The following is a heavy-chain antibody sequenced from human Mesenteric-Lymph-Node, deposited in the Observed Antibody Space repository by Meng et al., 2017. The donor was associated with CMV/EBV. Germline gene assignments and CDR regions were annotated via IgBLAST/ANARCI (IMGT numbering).Heavy chain of an antibody. Sequence: SGGSISSYYWSWIRQPPGKGLEWIGYIYYSGSTNYNPSLKSRVTISVDTSKNQFSLKLSSVTAADTAVYYCARGGTGIAVAGSLGYWGRGTLVTVSS. V-gene: IGHV4-59*01. CDR1: GGSISSYY. J-gene: IGHJ4*02. D-gene: IGHD6-19*01. CDR3: ARGGTGIAVAGSLGY. CDR2: IYYSGST.